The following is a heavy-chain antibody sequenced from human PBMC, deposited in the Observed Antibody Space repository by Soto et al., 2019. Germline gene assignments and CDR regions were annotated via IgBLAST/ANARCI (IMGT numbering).Heavy chain of an antibody. CDR3: VRDLMHGAFDI. CDR2: ISSTSTYI. CDR1: GFSFSTYS. Sequence: EVQLVESGGGLVKPGGSLRLSCAASGFSFSTYSMNWVRQAPGKGLEWVSSISSTSTYIYSADSMKGRFTISRDNAKNSLYLQMNSLIAEDTAIYYCVRDLMHGAFDIWGQGTMVTVSS. V-gene: IGHV3-21*01. J-gene: IGHJ3*02.